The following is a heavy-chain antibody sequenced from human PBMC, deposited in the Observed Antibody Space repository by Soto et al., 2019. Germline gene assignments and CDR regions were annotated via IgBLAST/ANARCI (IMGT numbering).Heavy chain of an antibody. J-gene: IGHJ5*02. V-gene: IGHV4-39*01. CDR3: ASRSLVSGWFDP. D-gene: IGHD3-10*01. Sequence: SETLSLTCTVSGGSISSSSYYWGWIRQPPGKGLEWIGSIYYGGSTYYNPSLKSRVTISVDTSKNQFSLKLSSVTAADTAVYYCASRSLVSGWFDPWGQGTLVTVSS. CDR2: IYYGGST. CDR1: GGSISSSSYY.